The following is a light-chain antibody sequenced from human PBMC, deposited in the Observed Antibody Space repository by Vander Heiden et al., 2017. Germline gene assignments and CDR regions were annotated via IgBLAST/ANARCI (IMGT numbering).Light chain of an antibody. V-gene: IGLV2-8*01. Sequence: QSALTQSPSASGSPGQSVTISCTGTSRDIGGYDHVSWYKWHPGKAPNLILYDVTKRPSGVPDRFSGSKSGNTASLTVSGLQAEDEADYFCSSYLVTGDYVFGTGTKVTVL. J-gene: IGLJ1*01. CDR1: SRDIGGYDH. CDR3: SSYLVTGDYV. CDR2: DVT.